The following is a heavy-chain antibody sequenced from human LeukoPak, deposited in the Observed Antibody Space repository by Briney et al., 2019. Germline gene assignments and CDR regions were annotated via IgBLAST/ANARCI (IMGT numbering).Heavy chain of an antibody. J-gene: IGHJ4*02. CDR3: AREPRRVDFDWLFHTGDLDY. Sequence: PGGSLRPSCAASGFTFSSYSMNWVRQAPGKGLEWVSSISSSSSYIYYADSVKGRFTISRDNAKNSLYLQMNSLRAGDTAVYYCAREPRRVDFDWLFHTGDLDYWGQGTLVTVSS. D-gene: IGHD3-9*01. V-gene: IGHV3-21*01. CDR1: GFTFSSYS. CDR2: ISSSSSYI.